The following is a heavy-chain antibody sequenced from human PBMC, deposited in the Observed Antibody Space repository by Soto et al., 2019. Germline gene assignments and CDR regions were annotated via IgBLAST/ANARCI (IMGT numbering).Heavy chain of an antibody. CDR2: LYYSGNT. D-gene: IGHD2-15*01. CDR3: VTRQRGSHNCLDP. V-gene: IGHV4-39*01. CDR1: GGSISRSSYS. J-gene: IGHJ5*02. Sequence: SETLSLTCTVSGGSISRSSYSWAWIRQPPGKGLEWIGTLYYSGNTYYNPSLKRRVTISVDTSKNQFSLKLGSVTAEDTAVYYCVTRQRGSHNCLDPWGQGTLVTVSS.